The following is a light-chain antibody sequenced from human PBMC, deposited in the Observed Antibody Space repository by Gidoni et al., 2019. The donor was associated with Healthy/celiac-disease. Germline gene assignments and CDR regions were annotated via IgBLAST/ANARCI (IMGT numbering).Light chain of an antibody. Sequence: DIQMTQSPSTLSASVGDRVTITCRASQSISSWLAWYQQKPGKAPKLLIYKASSLESGVPSRFSGSGSGTEFTLTISRLQPEDFATYYCQQYNSYSQTFGQGTKVEIK. CDR2: KAS. J-gene: IGKJ1*01. V-gene: IGKV1-5*03. CDR3: QQYNSYSQT. CDR1: QSISSW.